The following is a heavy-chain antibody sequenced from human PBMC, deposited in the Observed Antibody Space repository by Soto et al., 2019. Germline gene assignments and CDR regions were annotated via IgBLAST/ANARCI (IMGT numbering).Heavy chain of an antibody. J-gene: IGHJ6*03. V-gene: IGHV1-8*01. CDR2: MNPNSGNT. Sequence: QVQLVQSGAEVKKPGASVKVSCNASGYTFTSYDINWVRQATGQGLEWMGWMNPNSGNTGYAQKFQGRVTMTRNTSISTAYMELSSLRSEDTAVYYCARGDRAYWSGHYTHYYYYYMDVWGKGTTVTVSS. CDR3: ARGDRAYWSGHYTHYYYYYMDV. CDR1: GYTFTSYD. D-gene: IGHD3-3*01.